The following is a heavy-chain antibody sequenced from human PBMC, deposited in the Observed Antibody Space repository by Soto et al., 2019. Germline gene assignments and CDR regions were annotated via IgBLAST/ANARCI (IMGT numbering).Heavy chain of an antibody. CDR1: GGSISSYY. V-gene: IGHV4-4*07. D-gene: IGHD2-15*01. CDR2: IYSSGAT. Sequence: QVQLQESGPGLVKPSDTLSLSCTVSGGSISSYYWNWIRQPAGKGLEWIGRIYSSGATNYNPSLKSRVTMSTDTSTNHFSLRLTSGTPADTAVYYCAREHKVVNDFEFWGQGILVTVSS. CDR3: AREHKVVNDFEF. J-gene: IGHJ4*02.